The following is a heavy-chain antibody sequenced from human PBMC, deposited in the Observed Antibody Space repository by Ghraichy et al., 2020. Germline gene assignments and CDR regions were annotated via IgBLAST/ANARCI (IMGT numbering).Heavy chain of an antibody. Sequence: SVKVSCKASGGTFSSYTISWVRQAPGQGLEWMGRIIPILGIANYAQKFQGRVTITADKSTSTAYMELSSLRSEDTAVYYCARELEYSSSSGVQNFDYWGQGTLVTVSS. J-gene: IGHJ4*02. D-gene: IGHD6-6*01. CDR2: IIPILGIA. CDR3: ARELEYSSSSGVQNFDY. V-gene: IGHV1-69*04. CDR1: GGTFSSYT.